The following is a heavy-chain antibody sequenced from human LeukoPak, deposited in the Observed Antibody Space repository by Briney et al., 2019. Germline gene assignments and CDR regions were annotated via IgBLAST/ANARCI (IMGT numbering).Heavy chain of an antibody. CDR1: GFTFSSYA. CDR2: ISGSGGST. CDR3: ATPTEQQLALPFDY. V-gene: IGHV3-23*01. D-gene: IGHD6-13*01. J-gene: IGHJ4*02. Sequence: PGGSLRLSCAASGFTFSSYAMSWVRQAPGKGLEWVSAISGSGGSTYYADSVKGRFTISRDNSKNTLYLQMNSLRAEDTAVYYCATPTEQQLALPFDYWGQGTLVTVSS.